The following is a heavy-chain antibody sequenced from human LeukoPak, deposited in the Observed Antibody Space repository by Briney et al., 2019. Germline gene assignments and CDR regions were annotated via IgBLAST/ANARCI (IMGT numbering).Heavy chain of an antibody. CDR3: ARGITYYDILTGRAPSYYMDV. CDR2: IYTSGST. Sequence: SEILSLTCTVSGGSISSYYWSWIRQPAGKGLEWIGRIYTSGSTNYNPSLKSRVTMSVDTSKNQFSLKLSSVTAADTAVYYCARGITYYDILTGRAPSYYMDVWGKGTTVTVSS. V-gene: IGHV4-4*07. CDR1: GGSISSYY. J-gene: IGHJ6*03. D-gene: IGHD3-9*01.